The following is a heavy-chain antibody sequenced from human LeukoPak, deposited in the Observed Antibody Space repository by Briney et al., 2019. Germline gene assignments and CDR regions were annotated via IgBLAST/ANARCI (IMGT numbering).Heavy chain of an antibody. J-gene: IGHJ5*02. D-gene: IGHD3-10*01. CDR3: AREYYGSGSYLRFDP. Sequence: GGSLRLSCAASGFTFSSYSMNWVRQAPGKGREGVSYISSSSSTIYYADSVKGRFTISRDNAKNSLYLQMNSLRAEDTAVYYCAREYYGSGSYLRFDPWGQGTLVTVSS. CDR1: GFTFSSYS. CDR2: ISSSSSTI. V-gene: IGHV3-48*01.